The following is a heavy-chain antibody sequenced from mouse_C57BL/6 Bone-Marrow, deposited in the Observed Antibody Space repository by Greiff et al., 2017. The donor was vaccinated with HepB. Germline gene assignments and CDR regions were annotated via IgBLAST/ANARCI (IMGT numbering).Heavy chain of an antibody. CDR2: MSYDGSN. CDR3: ARDEGWFAY. J-gene: IGHJ3*01. Sequence: VQLQQSGPGLVKPSQSLSLTCSVTGYSITSGYYWNWIRQFPGNKLEWMGYMSYDGSNNYNPSLKNRISITRDTSKNQFFLKLNSVTTEDTATYYCARDEGWFAYWGQGTLVTVSA. V-gene: IGHV3-6*01. CDR1: GYSITSGYY.